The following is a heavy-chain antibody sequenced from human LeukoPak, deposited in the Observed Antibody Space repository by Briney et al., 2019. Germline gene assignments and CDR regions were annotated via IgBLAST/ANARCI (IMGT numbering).Heavy chain of an antibody. V-gene: IGHV4-30-4*01. CDR3: ARDGAGGSDWYFDL. J-gene: IGHJ2*01. Sequence: SETLSLTCTVSGGSISSGDYYWSWIRQPPGKGLEWIGYIYYSGSTYYNPSLKSRVTISVDTSRNQFSLKLSSVTAADTAVYYCARDGAGGSDWYFDLWGRGTLVTVSS. CDR2: IYYSGST. D-gene: IGHD3-10*01. CDR1: GGSISSGDYY.